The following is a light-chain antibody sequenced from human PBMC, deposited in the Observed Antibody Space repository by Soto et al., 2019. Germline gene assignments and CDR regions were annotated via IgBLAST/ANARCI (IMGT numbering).Light chain of an antibody. CDR2: EAS. V-gene: IGKV1-5*03. CDR1: HNLDKW. Sequence: DIQMTQSPSTLSASVGDRVTITCRASHNLDKWLAWYQQKPGKAPKLLIYEASSLQSGVPSRFSGSGSGTEFTLTITSLKPDDIATYYCQQYNTFLTFGGGTKVEIK. CDR3: QQYNTFLT. J-gene: IGKJ4*01.